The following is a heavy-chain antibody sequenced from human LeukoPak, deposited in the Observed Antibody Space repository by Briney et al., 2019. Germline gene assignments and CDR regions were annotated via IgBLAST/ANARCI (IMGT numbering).Heavy chain of an antibody. V-gene: IGHV1-2*02. D-gene: IGHD3-10*01. J-gene: IGHJ4*02. CDR3: AREGSGSYYGGSDY. Sequence: ASVKVSCKASGYTFTGYYMYWVRQAPGQGLEWMGWINTNSGGTNYAQKFQGRVTMTRDTSIFTASMELSSLRSDDTAVYYCAREGSGSYYGGSDYWGEGTLVTVSS. CDR2: INTNSGGT. CDR1: GYTFTGYY.